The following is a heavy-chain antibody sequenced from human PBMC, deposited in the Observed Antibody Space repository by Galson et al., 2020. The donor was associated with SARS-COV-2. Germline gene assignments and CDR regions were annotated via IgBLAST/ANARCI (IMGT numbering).Heavy chain of an antibody. D-gene: IGHD5-18*01. V-gene: IGHV6-1*01. CDR3: AREIGYSYGFFDY. J-gene: IGHJ4*02. CDR2: TYYRSKCSN. Sequence: SQTLSLTCAISGDSVSSNSAAWNWIRQSPSRGLEWLGRTYYRSKCSNDYAVSVKSRLTINPDTSKNQFSLQLSSVTPEDTAVYYCAREIGYSYGFFDYWGQGTLVTVSS. CDR1: GDSVSSNSAA.